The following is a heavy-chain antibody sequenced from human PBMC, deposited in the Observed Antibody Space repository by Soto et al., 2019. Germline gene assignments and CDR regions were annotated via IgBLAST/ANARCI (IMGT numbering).Heavy chain of an antibody. J-gene: IGHJ4*02. D-gene: IGHD2-21*02. CDR3: ARVATAMTYDF. CDR1: GFSLSTNT. Sequence: PGGSLRLSCAASGFSLSTNTMHWVRQVPGKGLEWVASISNDGRRKYYADFVKGRCTISRDTANNILYLEMNSLRAEDTSLYYCARVATAMTYDFWGQGTQVTVSS. V-gene: IGHV3-30*04. CDR2: ISNDGRRK.